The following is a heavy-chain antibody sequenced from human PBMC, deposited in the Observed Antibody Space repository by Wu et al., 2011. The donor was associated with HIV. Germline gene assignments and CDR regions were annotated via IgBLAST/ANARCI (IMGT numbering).Heavy chain of an antibody. CDR3: ARWAEVTDHAFDI. V-gene: IGHV1-8*01. CDR2: MNPNSGNT. D-gene: IGHD4-23*01. Sequence: QVQLVQSGAEVKKPGASVKVSCKASGYTFTRYDINWVRQATGQGLEWMGWMNPNSGNTGYAQKFQGRVTMTRNTSISTAYMELRSLRSDDTAVYYCARWAEVTDHAFDIWGQGTMVTVSS. CDR1: GYTFTRYD. J-gene: IGHJ3*02.